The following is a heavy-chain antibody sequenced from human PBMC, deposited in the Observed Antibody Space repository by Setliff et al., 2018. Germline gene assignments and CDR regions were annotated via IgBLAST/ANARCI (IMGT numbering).Heavy chain of an antibody. J-gene: IGHJ4*02. CDR3: ACPDILTGLYDY. V-gene: IGHV3-48*04. CDR2: ISSSGSTI. Sequence: PGGSLRLSCAASAFTFSSYSMNWVRQAPGKGLEWVSSISSSGSTIYYADSVKGRFTISRDNAKNSLYLQMNSLRAEDTAVYYCACPDILTGLYDYWGQGTLVTVSS. D-gene: IGHD3-9*01. CDR1: AFTFSSYS.